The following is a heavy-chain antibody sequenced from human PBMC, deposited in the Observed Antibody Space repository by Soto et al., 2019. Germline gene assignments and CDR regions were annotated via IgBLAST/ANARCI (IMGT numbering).Heavy chain of an antibody. Sequence: GGSLRLSCAASGFTFSDYYMSWIRQAPGKGLEWVSYISSSGSTIYYADSVKGRFTISRDNAKNSLYLQMNSLRAEDTAVYYCAISYYTIFGVAPSPHYGMDVWGQGTTVTVSS. J-gene: IGHJ6*02. CDR1: GFTFSDYY. V-gene: IGHV3-11*01. D-gene: IGHD3-3*01. CDR3: AISYYTIFGVAPSPHYGMDV. CDR2: ISSSGSTI.